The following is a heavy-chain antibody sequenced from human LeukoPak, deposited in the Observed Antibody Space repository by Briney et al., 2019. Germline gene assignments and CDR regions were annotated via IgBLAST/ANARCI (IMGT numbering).Heavy chain of an antibody. CDR2: IYYSGST. CDR1: GDSISSSSYY. D-gene: IGHD1-14*01. J-gene: IGHJ4*02. V-gene: IGHV4-39*07. Sequence: PSETLSLTCTVSGDSISSSSYYWGWIRQPPGKGLEWIGSIYYSGSTYYNPSLKSRVTISVDTSKNQFSLKLSSVTAADTAVYYCARDITGSFDYWGQGNPVTVSS. CDR3: ARDITGSFDY.